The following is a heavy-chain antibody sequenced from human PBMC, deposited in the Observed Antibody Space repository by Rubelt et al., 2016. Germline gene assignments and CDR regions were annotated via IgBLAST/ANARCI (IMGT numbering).Heavy chain of an antibody. J-gene: IGHJ4*02. CDR1: GYTFTSYA. CDR2: INAGNGNT. Sequence: QVQLVQSGAEVKKPGASVKVSCKASGYTFTSYAMHGVRQAPGQRLGWMGWINAGNGNTKYSQKLKDRVSITRDASANTAYMELSSLRSEDTAVYYCARANHGDYEDYWGQGTLVTVSS. V-gene: IGHV1-3*01. D-gene: IGHD4-17*01. CDR3: ARANHGDYEDY.